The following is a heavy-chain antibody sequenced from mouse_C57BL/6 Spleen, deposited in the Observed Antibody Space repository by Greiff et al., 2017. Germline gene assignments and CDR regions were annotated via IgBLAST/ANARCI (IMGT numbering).Heavy chain of an antibody. CDR1: GYSITSGYY. CDR2: ISYDGSN. D-gene: IGHD3-3*01. Sequence: EVQLQESGPGLVKPSQSLSLTCSVTGYSITSGYYWNWIRQFPGNKLEWMGYISYDGSNNYNPSLKNRISITRDTSKNQFFLKLNSVTTEDTATYYCAREGWDRDYWGQGTTLTVSS. V-gene: IGHV3-6*01. J-gene: IGHJ2*01. CDR3: AREGWDRDY.